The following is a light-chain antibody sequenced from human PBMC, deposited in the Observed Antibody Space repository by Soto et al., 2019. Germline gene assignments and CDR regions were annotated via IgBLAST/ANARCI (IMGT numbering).Light chain of an antibody. CDR1: ISNIGNSF. J-gene: IGLJ3*02. CDR2: ENN. V-gene: IGLV1-51*02. CDR3: AAWDSSLNAGV. Sequence: QSVLTQPPSVSAAPGQKVTISCSGSISNIGNSFVPWYQQLPGTAPKLLIHENNKRPSGIPDRFSGSKSGTSATLGIAGLQTGDEADYYCAAWDSSLNAGVFGGGTKLTVL.